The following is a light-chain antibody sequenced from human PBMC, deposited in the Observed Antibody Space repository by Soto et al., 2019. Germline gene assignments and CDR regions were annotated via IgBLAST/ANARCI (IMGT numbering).Light chain of an antibody. V-gene: IGLV2-14*01. J-gene: IGLJ1*01. Sequence: QSVLTQPASLSGSPGQSITISCTGTSSDVGDFYYVSWYQQHPGKAPKLIIYEVTNRPSGVSDRFSASKSGTTASLTISGLQAEDEADYYCSSYTSSSAPYVLGTGTKVTVL. CDR2: EVT. CDR3: SSYTSSSAPYV. CDR1: SSDVGDFYY.